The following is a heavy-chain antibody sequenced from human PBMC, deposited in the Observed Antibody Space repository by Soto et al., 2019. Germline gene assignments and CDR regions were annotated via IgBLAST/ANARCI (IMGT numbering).Heavy chain of an antibody. J-gene: IGHJ4*02. CDR2: IYYSGTT. V-gene: IGHV4-30-4*01. CDR1: GGSITSGDYY. Sequence: QVQLQESGPGLLKPSQTLSLTCTVSGGSITSGDYYWNWLRQPPGKGLEWIGYIYYSGTTYYNPSLKSRVAISVDMSKNQFSLKLNSVTAADTAVYYCARARVMAAPHYFDYWGQGTLVTVSS. CDR3: ARARVMAAPHYFDY. D-gene: IGHD3-16*01.